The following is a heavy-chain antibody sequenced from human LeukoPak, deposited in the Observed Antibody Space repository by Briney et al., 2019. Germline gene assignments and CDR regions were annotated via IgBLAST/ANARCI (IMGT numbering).Heavy chain of an antibody. CDR2: ISSSGGST. J-gene: IGHJ4*02. CDR1: GSTFSTYA. Sequence: PGGSLRLSCAASGSTFSTYATTWVRQAPGKGLEWVSAISSSGGSTYYADSVKGRFTISRDNSKNTLFLQMNSLRAEDTAVYYCAKVYCSSTSCYYDYWGQGTLVTVSS. V-gene: IGHV3-23*01. CDR3: AKVYCSSTSCYYDY. D-gene: IGHD2-2*01.